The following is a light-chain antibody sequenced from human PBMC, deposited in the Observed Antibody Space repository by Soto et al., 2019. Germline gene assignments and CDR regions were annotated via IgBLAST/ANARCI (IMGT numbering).Light chain of an antibody. CDR3: QQYNNWPPYT. CDR2: GAS. Sequence: EIVMTQSPGTLSVSPGERATLSCRASQSVNNNLAWYQQKSGQAPRLLIYGASTRATGIPARFSGSGSGTEFTLTISSLQSEDFAVYYCQQYNNWPPYTFGQGTKLQIK. CDR1: QSVNNN. J-gene: IGKJ2*01. V-gene: IGKV3D-15*01.